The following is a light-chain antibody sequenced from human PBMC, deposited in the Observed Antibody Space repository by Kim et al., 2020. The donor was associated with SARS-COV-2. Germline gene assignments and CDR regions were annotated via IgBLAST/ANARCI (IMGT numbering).Light chain of an antibody. Sequence: SVAHTVTITCRACKDFRHDLGWYQQSPGPAPSRLIYGASRLPTGVPSRFCGSGSGPQFPLTIRRLQPVDFSTYFCLPHHSYPFSFGQATRL. CDR1: KDFRHD. J-gene: IGKJ5*01. CDR3: LPHHSYPFS. V-gene: IGKV1-17*01. CDR2: GAS.